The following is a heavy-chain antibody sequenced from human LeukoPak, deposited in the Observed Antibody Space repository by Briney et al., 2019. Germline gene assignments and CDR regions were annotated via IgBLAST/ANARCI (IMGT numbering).Heavy chain of an antibody. Sequence: GSLRLSCAASGFTVSSNYMSWVRQAPGNRLEWVSVIYSGGSTYYADSVKGRFTISRDTSKNTLYLQMNSLRAEDTAVYYCARALGQFGNWFDPWGQVTLVTVSS. D-gene: IGHD3-16*01. V-gene: IGHV3-53*01. J-gene: IGHJ5*02. CDR3: ARALGQFGNWFDP. CDR1: GFTVSSNY. CDR2: IYSGGST.